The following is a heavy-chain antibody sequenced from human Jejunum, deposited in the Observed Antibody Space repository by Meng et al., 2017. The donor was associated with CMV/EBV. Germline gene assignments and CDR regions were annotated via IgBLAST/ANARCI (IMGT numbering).Heavy chain of an antibody. Sequence: SRGSISSGSYYWGWLRQPPGKGLEWIGSIHYTGSTNYNPSLKTRVSISEDTSKNEFSLTLTSVTAADTAVYYCARTQWHVGYFDNWGQGTLVTVSS. CDR1: RGSISSGSYY. J-gene: IGHJ4*02. CDR3: ARTQWHVGYFDN. D-gene: IGHD6-19*01. V-gene: IGHV4-39*07. CDR2: IHYTGST.